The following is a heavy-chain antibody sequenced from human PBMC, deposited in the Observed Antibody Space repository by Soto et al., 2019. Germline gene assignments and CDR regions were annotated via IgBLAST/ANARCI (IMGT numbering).Heavy chain of an antibody. Sequence: QVQLVQSGAEVKKPGASVKVSCKASGYTFTSYAMHWVRQAPGQRLEWVGWINAGNGNTKYSQKFQGRVTITRDTSASTAYMELSSLRSEDTALYYCARGPGGPDGPGDYWGQGTLVTVSS. J-gene: IGHJ4*02. CDR3: ARGPGGPDGPGDY. V-gene: IGHV1-3*01. CDR1: GYTFTSYA. D-gene: IGHD2-15*01. CDR2: INAGNGNT.